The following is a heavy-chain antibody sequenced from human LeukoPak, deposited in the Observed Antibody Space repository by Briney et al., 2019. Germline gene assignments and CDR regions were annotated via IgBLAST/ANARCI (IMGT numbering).Heavy chain of an antibody. CDR2: INAGNGNT. CDR3: ARGHLPRYYGSGSYLRSGGYHMDV. CDR1: RYTFTTYA. Sequence: ASVKVSCKASRYTFTTYAIHWVRQAPGQRLEWMGWINAGNGNTKYSQEFQGRVTITRDTSASTAYMELSSLRSEDMAVYYCARGHLPRYYGSGSYLRSGGYHMDVWGKGTTVTVSS. J-gene: IGHJ6*03. D-gene: IGHD3-10*01. V-gene: IGHV1-3*03.